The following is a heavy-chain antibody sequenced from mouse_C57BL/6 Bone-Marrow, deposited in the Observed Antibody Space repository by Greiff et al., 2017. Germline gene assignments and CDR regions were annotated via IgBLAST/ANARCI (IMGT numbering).Heavy chain of an antibody. CDR2: IRSKSNNYAT. CDR1: GFSFNTYA. Sequence: EVMLVESGGGLVQPKGSLKLSCAASGFSFNTYAMNWVRQAPGKGLEWVARIRSKSNNYATYYPDSVKDRFTSSRDDSESMLYLQMNNLKTEDTAMYYCVRSFYDFWYFDVWGTGTTVTVSS. J-gene: IGHJ1*03. V-gene: IGHV10-1*01. CDR3: VRSFYDFWYFDV. D-gene: IGHD2-4*01.